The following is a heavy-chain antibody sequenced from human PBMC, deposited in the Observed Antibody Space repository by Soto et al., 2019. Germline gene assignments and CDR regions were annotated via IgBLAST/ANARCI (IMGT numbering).Heavy chain of an antibody. CDR2: IYYSGST. D-gene: IGHD3-16*01. CDR1: GGSISSSSYY. V-gene: IGHV4-39*01. Sequence: PSETLSLTCTVSGGSISSSSYYWGWIRQPPGKGLEWIGSIYYSGSTYYNPSLKSRVTISVDTSKNQLSLKLSSVTAADTAVYYCARREGENRWGDYYYMDVWGKGTTVTVSS. CDR3: ARREGENRWGDYYYMDV. J-gene: IGHJ6*03.